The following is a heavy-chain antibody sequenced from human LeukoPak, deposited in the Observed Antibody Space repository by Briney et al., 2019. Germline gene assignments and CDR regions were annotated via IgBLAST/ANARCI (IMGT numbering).Heavy chain of an antibody. CDR1: GFTVSSNH. CDR2: IYTGGST. D-gene: IGHD6-13*01. CDR3: ARQGYPDAFDI. J-gene: IGHJ3*02. V-gene: IGHV3-53*01. Sequence: GGSLRLSCAASGFTVSSNHMSWVRQAPGKGLEWVSVIYTGGSTYYADSVKGRFTISRDNSKNTLYLQMNSLRAGDTAVYYCARQGYPDAFDIWGQGTMVAVSS.